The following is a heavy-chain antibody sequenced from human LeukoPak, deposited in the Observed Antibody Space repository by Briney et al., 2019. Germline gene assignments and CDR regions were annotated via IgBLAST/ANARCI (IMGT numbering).Heavy chain of an antibody. D-gene: IGHD1-1*01. CDR2: VSYDGNDG. Sequence: GGSLRLSCAASGFTFSSYAMSWVRQAPGKGLEWVAVVSYDGNDGYYADSVKGRFSISRDNSQNTVTLQMNNLRVDDTAIYYCAKLAWNDGSYYFDYWGQGTLVTVSS. CDR3: AKLAWNDGSYYFDY. J-gene: IGHJ4*02. CDR1: GFTFSSYA. V-gene: IGHV3-30*18.